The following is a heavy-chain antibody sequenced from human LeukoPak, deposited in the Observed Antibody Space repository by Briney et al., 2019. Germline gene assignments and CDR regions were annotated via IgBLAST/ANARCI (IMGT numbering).Heavy chain of an antibody. D-gene: IGHD3-22*01. CDR2: ISSSSSTI. CDR3: ARVGFYYDSSGYYYPLDY. V-gene: IGHV3-48*04. J-gene: IGHJ4*02. CDR1: GFTFSSYS. Sequence: GGSLRLSCAASGFTFSSYSMNWVRQAPGKGLEWVSYISSSSSTIYYADSVKGRFTISRDNAKNSLYLQMNSLRAEDTAVYYCARVGFYYDSSGYYYPLDYWGQGTLVTVSS.